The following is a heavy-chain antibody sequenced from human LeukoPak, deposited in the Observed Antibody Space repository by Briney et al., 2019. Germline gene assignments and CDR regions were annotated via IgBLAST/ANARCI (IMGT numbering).Heavy chain of an antibody. D-gene: IGHD2-2*01. Sequence: SETLSLTCAVYGGSFSGYYWSWIRQPPGKGLEWIGEINHSGSTNYNPSLKSRVTISVDTSKNQFSLKLSSVTAADTAVYYCARGHVVVVQAAIGWFDPWGQGTLVTVSS. CDR1: GGSFSGYY. CDR3: ARGHVVVVQAAIGWFDP. V-gene: IGHV4-34*01. J-gene: IGHJ5*02. CDR2: INHSGST.